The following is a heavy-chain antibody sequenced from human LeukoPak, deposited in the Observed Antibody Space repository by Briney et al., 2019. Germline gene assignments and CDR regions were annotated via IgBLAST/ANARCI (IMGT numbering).Heavy chain of an antibody. V-gene: IGHV4-39*01. J-gene: IGHJ4*02. Sequence: SQTLSLTCTVSGGSISSGDYYWGWIRQPPGKGLEWVGSIYHGGSTYYNPSLKSRVTMSVDTSKNQFSLNLSSVTAADTAVYYCARHFSADPFDYWGQGTLVTVSS. CDR2: IYHGGST. D-gene: IGHD6-19*01. CDR3: ARHFSADPFDY. CDR1: GGSISSGDYY.